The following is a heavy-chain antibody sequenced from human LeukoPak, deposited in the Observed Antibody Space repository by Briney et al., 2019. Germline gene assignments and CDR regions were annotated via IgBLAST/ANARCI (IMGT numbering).Heavy chain of an antibody. CDR3: ARVPVAGTRNSLDY. J-gene: IGHJ4*02. V-gene: IGHV4-39*07. Sequence: SETLSLTCTVSGGSISSSSYYWGWIRQPPGKGLEWIGSIYYSGSTYYNPSLKSRVTISVDTSKNQFSLKLSSVTAADTAVYYCARVPVAGTRNSLDYWGQGTLVTVSS. CDR1: GGSISSSSYY. CDR2: IYYSGST. D-gene: IGHD6-19*01.